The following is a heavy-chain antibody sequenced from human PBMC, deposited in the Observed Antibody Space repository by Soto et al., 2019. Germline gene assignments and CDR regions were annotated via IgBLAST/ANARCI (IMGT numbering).Heavy chain of an antibody. V-gene: IGHV1-46*01. Sequence: QVQLVQSGAEVKEPGASVKISCKGSGYTFTNFYIHWVRQAPGQGLEWMGIVNTNGGSTNYAQNFKGRITISRDTSTSTVYMDLSSLRSEDTAVYYCARGLASGDYWGQGTLVTVSS. D-gene: IGHD6-6*01. CDR3: ARGLASGDY. J-gene: IGHJ4*02. CDR2: VNTNGGST. CDR1: GYTFTNFY.